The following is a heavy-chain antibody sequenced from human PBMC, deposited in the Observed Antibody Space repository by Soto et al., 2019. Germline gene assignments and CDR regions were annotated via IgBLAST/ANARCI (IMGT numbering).Heavy chain of an antibody. J-gene: IGHJ5*02. CDR3: VREGSHHSGNSGPACDL. CDR2: IVPIFGIV. D-gene: IGHD3-22*01. Sequence: QAQMVQSGAEVKMPRPSVNVSCKTSGGVFRPFVFTWVRQALGQGLEWMGQIVPIFGIVKYAQKFQGRVTLPDDKGKRTAYMELSGIRFEVTAVYYCVREGSHHSGNSGPACDLWGQCSLVRGSS. V-gene: IGHV1-69*17. CDR1: GGVFRPFV.